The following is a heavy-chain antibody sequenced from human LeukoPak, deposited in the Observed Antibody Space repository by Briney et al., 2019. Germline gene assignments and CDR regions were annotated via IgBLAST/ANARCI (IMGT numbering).Heavy chain of an antibody. V-gene: IGHV4-38-2*01. J-gene: IGHJ6*03. CDR3: ARLPSATYYYYYMDV. D-gene: IGHD2-15*01. Sequence: PSEPLSLTCAVSGYSISSGYYWGWIRQPPGKGLEWIGSIYHSGSTYYNPSLKSRVTISVDTSKNQFSLKLSSVTAADTAVYYCARLPSATYYYYYMDVWGKGTTVTVSS. CDR1: GYSISSGYY. CDR2: IYHSGST.